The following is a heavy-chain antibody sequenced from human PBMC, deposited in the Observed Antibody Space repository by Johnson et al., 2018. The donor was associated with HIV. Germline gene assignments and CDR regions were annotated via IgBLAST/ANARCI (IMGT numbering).Heavy chain of an antibody. CDR2: ISYDGSNK. D-gene: IGHD3-3*01. CDR1: GFTFSSYA. Sequence: QVQLVESGGGVVQPGRSLRLSCAASGFTFSSYAMHWVRQAPGKGLEWVAVISYDGSNKYYADSVKGRFTISRENAKNTLYLQMNSLRAEDTAVYYCANDFWSGSGIWGQGTMVTVSS. CDR3: ANDFWSGSGI. V-gene: IGHV3-30*04. J-gene: IGHJ3*02.